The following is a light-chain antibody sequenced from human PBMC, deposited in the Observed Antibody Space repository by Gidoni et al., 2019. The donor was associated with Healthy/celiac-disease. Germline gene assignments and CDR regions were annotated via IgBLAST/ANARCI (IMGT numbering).Light chain of an antibody. V-gene: IGLV3-21*04. Sequence: SSVLTQPPSVSVAPGKTARITCGGNNIGSKSVHWYQQKPGQAPVLVIYYDSDRPSGIPERFSGSNAGNTATLTISRVEAGEEADYYCQVWDSSSDHVVFGGGTKLTVL. J-gene: IGLJ2*01. CDR1: NIGSKS. CDR3: QVWDSSSDHVV. CDR2: YDS.